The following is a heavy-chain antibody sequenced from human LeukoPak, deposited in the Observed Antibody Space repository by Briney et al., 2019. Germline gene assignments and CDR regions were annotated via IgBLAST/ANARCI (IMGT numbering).Heavy chain of an antibody. J-gene: IGHJ4*02. D-gene: IGHD3-10*01. CDR3: ARDRYYGSGSYYNHFDY. V-gene: IGHV1-18*01. Sequence: ASVKVSCKASGYTFTSYGISWVRQAPGQGLEWMGWISVCNGNTNYAQKLQDRVTMTTDTSTSTAYMELRSLRSDDTAVYYCARDRYYGSGSYYNHFDYWGQGTLVTVSS. CDR2: ISVCNGNT. CDR1: GYTFTSYG.